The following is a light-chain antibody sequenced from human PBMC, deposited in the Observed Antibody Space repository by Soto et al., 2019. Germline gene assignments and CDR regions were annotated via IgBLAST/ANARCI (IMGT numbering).Light chain of an antibody. J-gene: IGLJ3*02. CDR2: EVN. V-gene: IGLV2-8*01. Sequence: QYALTQPPSASGSPGQSVTISCTGTSSDVGGYDLVSWYQQHPGNAPKIMIYEVNRRPSGVPDRFSVSKSGNTASLTFYGLQAADEADYYFSSSAGSTNVMVFGGGTKLTVL. CDR1: SSDVGGYDL. CDR3: SSSAGSTNVMV.